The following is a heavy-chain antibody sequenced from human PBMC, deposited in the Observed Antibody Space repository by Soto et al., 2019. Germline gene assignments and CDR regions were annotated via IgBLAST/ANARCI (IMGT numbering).Heavy chain of an antibody. CDR1: AFTFSSYA. CDR2: ISYDGSNK. Sequence: QVQLVESGGGVVQPGRSLRLSCAASAFTFSSYAMHWVRQAPGKGLEWVALISYDGSNKYYADSVKGRFTISRDNSNNTLYLQMNSLIAEDTAVYYCAKDIISSYSASDFWGQGTMVTVSS. D-gene: IGHD3-10*01. CDR3: AKDIISSYSASDF. V-gene: IGHV3-30*18. J-gene: IGHJ3*01.